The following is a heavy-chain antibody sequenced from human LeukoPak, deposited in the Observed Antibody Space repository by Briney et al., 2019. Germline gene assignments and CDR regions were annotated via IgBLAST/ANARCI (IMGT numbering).Heavy chain of an antibody. CDR3: ARDLSLRGKGGIFGVVIHGSAGYFDY. D-gene: IGHD3-3*01. CDR2: ISAYNGNT. V-gene: IGHV1-18*01. Sequence: ASVKVSCKASGYTFTSYGISWVRQAPGQGLEWMGWISAYNGNTNYAQKLQGRVTMTTDTSTSTAYMELRSLRSDDTAVYYCARDLSLRGKGGIFGVVIHGSAGYFDYWGQGTLVTVSS. CDR1: GYTFTSYG. J-gene: IGHJ4*02.